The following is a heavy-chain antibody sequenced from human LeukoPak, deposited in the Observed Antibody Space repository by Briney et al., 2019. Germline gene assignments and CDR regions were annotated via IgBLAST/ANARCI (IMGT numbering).Heavy chain of an antibody. CDR2: MNPNSGNT. J-gene: IGHJ4*02. CDR1: GYTFTSYD. V-gene: IGHV1-8*01. Sequence: ASVKVSCKASGYTFTSYDINWVRQATGQGLEWMRWMNPNSGNTGYAQKFQGRVTMTRNTSISTAYMELSSLRSEDTAVYYCARGGAYYDILTGYYMPREIDYWGQGTLVTVSS. D-gene: IGHD3-9*01. CDR3: ARGGAYYDILTGYYMPREIDY.